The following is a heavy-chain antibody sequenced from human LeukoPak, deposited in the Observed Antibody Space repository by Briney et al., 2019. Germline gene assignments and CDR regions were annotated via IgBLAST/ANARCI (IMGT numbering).Heavy chain of an antibody. D-gene: IGHD3-16*01. CDR1: GFTFSSYA. J-gene: IGHJ4*02. CDR2: ISSNGGST. Sequence: GGSLRLSCSASGFTFSSYAMHWVRQAPGKGLEYVSVISSNGGSTYYADSVKGRFTISRDNSKNTLYLQMSSLRAEDTAVYYCVKGLQRGGGYWGQGTLVTVSS. CDR3: VKGLQRGGGY. V-gene: IGHV3-64D*09.